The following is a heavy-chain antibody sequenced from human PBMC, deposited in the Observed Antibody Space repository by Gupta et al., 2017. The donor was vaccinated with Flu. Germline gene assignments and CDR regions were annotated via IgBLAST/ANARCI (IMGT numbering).Heavy chain of an antibody. CDR1: GFTVNNNY. CDR2: IFSGGNT. J-gene: IGHJ4*02. V-gene: IGHV3-66*02. CDR3: ARDVL. Sequence: EVQLVESGGGLVQPGGSLRLACAASGFTVNNNYMSWVRQAPGKGLEWVSVIFSGGNTYYADSVKGRFTISRDNSKNTLYLQMNSLKTEDTAVYYCARDVLWGQGTLVTVSS.